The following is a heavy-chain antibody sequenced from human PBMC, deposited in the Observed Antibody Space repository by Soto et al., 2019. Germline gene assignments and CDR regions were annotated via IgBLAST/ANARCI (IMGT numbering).Heavy chain of an antibody. CDR1: GYSFTSYW. CDR2: IDPSDSYT. D-gene: IGHD5-18*01. Sequence: GESLKISCKGSGYSFTSYWISWVRQMPGKGLEWMGRIDPSDSYTNYSPSFQGHVTISADKSIRTAYLQWSSLKDSDTAMYYCARLATKEQLWILYYSYYGMDVCGQGTKVTVYS. J-gene: IGHJ6*02. V-gene: IGHV5-10-1*01. CDR3: ARLATKEQLWILYYSYYGMDV.